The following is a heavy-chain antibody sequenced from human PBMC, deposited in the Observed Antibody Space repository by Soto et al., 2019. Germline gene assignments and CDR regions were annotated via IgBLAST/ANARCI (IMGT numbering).Heavy chain of an antibody. CDR2: IYSNGRT. V-gene: IGHV4-59*01. J-gene: IGHJ4*02. Sequence: QVQLQESGPGLVKPSETLSLTCTVSGGSISTYYWSWIRQPPGKGLEWIGYIYSNGRTDYNPSLESRVTISLDTSKSQFSLKLSSVSAADTAVYYCARDGSGYDFWSGPYFFDYWGPGTLVTVSS. D-gene: IGHD3-3*01. CDR1: GGSISTYY. CDR3: ARDGSGYDFWSGPYFFDY.